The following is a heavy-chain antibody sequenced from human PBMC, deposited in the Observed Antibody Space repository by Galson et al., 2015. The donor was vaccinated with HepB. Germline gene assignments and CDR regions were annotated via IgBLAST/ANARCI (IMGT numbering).Heavy chain of an antibody. V-gene: IGHV3-21*01. D-gene: IGHD2-2*01. Sequence: SLRLSCAASGFTFSSYSMNWVRQAPGKGLEWVSSISSSSSYIYYADSVKGRFTISRDNAKNSLYLQMNSLRAEDTAVYYCARFFPVEYCSSTSCYAFDIWGQGTMVTVSS. CDR2: ISSSSSYI. CDR1: GFTFSSYS. CDR3: ARFFPVEYCSSTSCYAFDI. J-gene: IGHJ3*02.